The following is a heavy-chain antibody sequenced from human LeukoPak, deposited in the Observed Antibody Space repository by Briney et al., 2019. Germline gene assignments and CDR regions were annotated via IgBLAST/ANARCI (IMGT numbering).Heavy chain of an antibody. Sequence: GGSLRLSCAASGFTFDDYAMHWVRQAPGKGLEWVSGISWNSGSIGYADSVKGRFTISRDNAKNFLYLQMNSLRAEDTALYYCAKGSIAAVAGFSYYFDYWGQGTLVTVSS. CDR1: GFTFDDYA. J-gene: IGHJ4*02. V-gene: IGHV3-9*01. CDR3: AKGSIAAVAGFSYYFDY. D-gene: IGHD6-19*01. CDR2: ISWNSGSI.